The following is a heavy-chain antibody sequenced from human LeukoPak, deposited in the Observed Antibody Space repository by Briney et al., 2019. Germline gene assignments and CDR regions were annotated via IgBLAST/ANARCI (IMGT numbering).Heavy chain of an antibody. CDR2: ISAYNGNT. D-gene: IGHD5-18*01. CDR3: AREAGYSYGYYYYYMDV. V-gene: IGHV1-18*01. Sequence: GASVKVSCKASGATFGSHSISWVRQAPGQGLEWMGWISAYNGNTNYAQKLQGRVTMTTDTSTSTAYMELRSLRSDNTAVYYCAREAGYSYGYYYYYMDVWGKGTTVTVSS. CDR1: GATFGSHS. J-gene: IGHJ6*03.